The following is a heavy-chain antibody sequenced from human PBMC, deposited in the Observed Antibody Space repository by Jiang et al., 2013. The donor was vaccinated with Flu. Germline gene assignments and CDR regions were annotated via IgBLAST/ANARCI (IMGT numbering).Heavy chain of an antibody. CDR3: ARAQKYSGFELPYFDY. J-gene: IGHJ4*02. Sequence: GSGLVKPSETLSLTCTVSGGSISSSTYYWGWIRQSPGKGLEWIGGIYDTGSTYSPPSLKSRVTMSVDTSKSQFSLKLGSVTAADTAVYYCARAQKYSGFELPYFDYWGQGRLVTVSS. CDR2: IYDTGST. CDR1: GGSISSSTYY. V-gene: IGHV4-39*07. D-gene: IGHD1-26*01.